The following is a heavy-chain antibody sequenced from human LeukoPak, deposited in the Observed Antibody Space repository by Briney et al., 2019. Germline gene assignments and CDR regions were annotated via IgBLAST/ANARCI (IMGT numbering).Heavy chain of an antibody. J-gene: IGHJ5*02. CDR3: AKVSTYFRIAARPRLNWFDP. CDR2: ISGSGGST. CDR1: GFTFSSYA. D-gene: IGHD6-6*01. V-gene: IGHV3-23*01. Sequence: PGGSLRLSCAASGFTFSSYAMSWVRQAPGKGLEWVSAISGSGGSTYYADSVKGRFTISRDNSKNTLYLQMNSLRAEDTAVYYCAKVSTYFRIAARPRLNWFDPWGQGTLVTVSS.